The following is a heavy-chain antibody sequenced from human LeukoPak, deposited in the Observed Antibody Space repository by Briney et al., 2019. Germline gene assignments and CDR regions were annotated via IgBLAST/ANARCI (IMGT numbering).Heavy chain of an antibody. CDR1: GYTFTGYY. CDR3: ARENYYDGRGYTWFDP. V-gene: IGHV1-2*02. Sequence: ASVKVSCKASGYTFTGYYIQWVRQAPGQGLEWMGWINPKSGGTNYAQKFQGRVTMTRDTSISTAHMELSRLRSDDTAVYYCARENYYDGRGYTWFDPWGQGTLVTVSS. D-gene: IGHD3-22*01. CDR2: INPKSGGT. J-gene: IGHJ5*02.